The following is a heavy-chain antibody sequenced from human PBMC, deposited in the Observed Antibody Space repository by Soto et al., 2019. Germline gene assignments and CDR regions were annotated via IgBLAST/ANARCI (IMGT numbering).Heavy chain of an antibody. CDR2: IYSGGTT. Sequence: EVQLVESGGGLVQPGGSLRLSCAASGFTVSKKYMNWVRQAPGKGLEWVSVIYSGGTTYYTGPVKGRFIITRDNSKNTLCLQMNNLRAEDTAIYYCARGRWERLDYWGQGPLVTVSS. D-gene: IGHD1-26*01. V-gene: IGHV3-66*01. J-gene: IGHJ4*02. CDR3: ARGRWERLDY. CDR1: GFTVSKKY.